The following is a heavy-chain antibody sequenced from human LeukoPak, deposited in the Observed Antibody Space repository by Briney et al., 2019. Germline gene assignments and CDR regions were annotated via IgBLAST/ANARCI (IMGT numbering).Heavy chain of an antibody. CDR3: ARIRHYYDSSGYYPAFDI. J-gene: IGHJ3*02. Sequence: SETLSLTCTVSGGSISSYYWSWIRQPPGKGLEWIGYIYYSGSTNYNPSLKSRVTISVDTSKNQFSLKLSSVTAADTAVYYCARIRHYYDSSGYYPAFDIWGQGTMVTVSS. CDR1: GGSISSYY. D-gene: IGHD3-22*01. V-gene: IGHV4-59*01. CDR2: IYYSGST.